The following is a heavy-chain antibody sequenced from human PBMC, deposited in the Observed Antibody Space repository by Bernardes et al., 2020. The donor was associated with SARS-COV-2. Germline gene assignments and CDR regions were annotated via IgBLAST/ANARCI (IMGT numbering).Heavy chain of an antibody. D-gene: IGHD3-22*01. CDR1: GYTFSSYD. Sequence: ASVKVSCKASGYTFSSYDINWVRQATGQGLEWMGWMNPNSGNTGYAQKFQGRVTMTRDTSESTVYMELSSLRSEDTAVHYCARGQYFDSSGPVHYHHGLDVWGQGTTVTVSS. J-gene: IGHJ6*02. V-gene: IGHV1-8*01. CDR3: ARGQYFDSSGPVHYHHGLDV. CDR2: MNPNSGNT.